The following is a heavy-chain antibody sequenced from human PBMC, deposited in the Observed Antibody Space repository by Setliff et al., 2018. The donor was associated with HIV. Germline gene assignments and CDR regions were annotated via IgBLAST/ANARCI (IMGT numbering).Heavy chain of an antibody. CDR3: ARGEGYCSGGSCYYSWFDP. CDR1: GFTFSTYS. V-gene: IGHV3-21*01. Sequence: KPGGSLRLSCAASGFTFSTYSMNWVRQAPGKGLEWVSSISDSANYIYYANPVKGRFTISRDNAKNSLYLQMDSLRAEDTAVYYCARGEGYCSGGSCYYSWFDPWGQGTLVTVSS. D-gene: IGHD2-15*01. J-gene: IGHJ5*02. CDR2: ISDSANYI.